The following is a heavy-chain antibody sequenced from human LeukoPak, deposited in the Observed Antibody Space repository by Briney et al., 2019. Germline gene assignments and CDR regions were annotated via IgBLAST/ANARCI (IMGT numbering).Heavy chain of an antibody. CDR2: ISSSSSTI. V-gene: IGHV3-48*04. Sequence: GGSLRLSCAASGFTFSSFSMNWVRQAPGKGLEWVSYISSSSSTIYYADSVKGRFTISRDNAKNLLYLQMNSLRAEDTAVYYCARATMVRGVMGAFDIWGQGTMVTVSS. CDR1: GFTFSSFS. CDR3: ARATMVRGVMGAFDI. D-gene: IGHD3-10*01. J-gene: IGHJ3*02.